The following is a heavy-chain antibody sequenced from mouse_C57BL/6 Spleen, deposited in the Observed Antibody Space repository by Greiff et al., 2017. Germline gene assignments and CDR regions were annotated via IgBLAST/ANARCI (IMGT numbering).Heavy chain of an antibody. D-gene: IGHD1-1*01. CDR1: GYTFTDYE. J-gene: IGHJ1*03. CDR2: IDSETGGT. V-gene: IGHV1-15*01. CDR3: TRPHYYGSSYGYFDV. Sequence: VQLQQSGAELVRPGASVTLSCKASGYTFTDYEMHWVKQTPVHGLEWIGAIDSETGGTAYNQKFKGKAILTADKSSSTAYMELRSLTSEDSAVYYCTRPHYYGSSYGYFDVWGTGTTVTVSS.